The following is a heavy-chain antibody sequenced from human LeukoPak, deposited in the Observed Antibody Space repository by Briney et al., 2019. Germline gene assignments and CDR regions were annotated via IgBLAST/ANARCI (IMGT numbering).Heavy chain of an antibody. CDR3: ARDIVVVPAAMKGTYYFDY. CDR2: INPNSGGT. D-gene: IGHD2-2*01. V-gene: IGHV1-2*02. Sequence: ASVKVSCKASGYSFTSYAYNWVRQAPGQGLEWMGWINPNSGGTNYAQKFQGRVTMTRDTSISTAYVELSRLRSDDTAVYYCARDIVVVPAAMKGTYYFDYWGQGTLVTVSS. J-gene: IGHJ4*02. CDR1: GYSFTSYA.